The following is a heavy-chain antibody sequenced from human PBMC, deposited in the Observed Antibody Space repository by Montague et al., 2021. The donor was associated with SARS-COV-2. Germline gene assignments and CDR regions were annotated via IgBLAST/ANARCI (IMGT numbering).Heavy chain of an antibody. CDR2: IYYSRST. D-gene: IGHD5-12*01. Sequence: SETLSLTCTVSGGSISSSTYYWVWIRQPPGKGLEWIGSIYYSRSTYYNPSLQSRVTVSVYTYKYQFSLRLSSVTAADTAVYYCARHGWGWLGLLSRFDSWGQGTLVTVSS. J-gene: IGHJ4*02. CDR1: GGSISSSTYY. CDR3: ARHGWGWLGLLSRFDS. V-gene: IGHV4-39*01.